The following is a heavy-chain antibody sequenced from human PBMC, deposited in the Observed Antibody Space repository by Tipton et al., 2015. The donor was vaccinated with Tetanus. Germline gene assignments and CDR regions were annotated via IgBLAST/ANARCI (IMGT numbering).Heavy chain of an antibody. CDR1: GFTFSSDW. V-gene: IGHV3-74*01. J-gene: IGHJ6*02. Sequence: SLRLSCVASGFTFSSDWMHWVRQVPGKGLVWVSRINNDGTSTNYADSVKGRFTISRDNAKNTLYLQMHSLRDKDTAVYYCARAFVYYYGMDVWGQGTTVIVSS. CDR2: INNDGTST. D-gene: IGHD3-10*01. CDR3: ARAFVYYYGMDV.